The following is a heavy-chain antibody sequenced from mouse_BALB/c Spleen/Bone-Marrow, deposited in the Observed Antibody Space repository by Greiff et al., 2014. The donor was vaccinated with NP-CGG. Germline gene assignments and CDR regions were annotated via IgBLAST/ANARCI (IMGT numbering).Heavy chain of an antibody. CDR1: GFTFSDYY. D-gene: IGHD2-14*01. V-gene: IGHV5-4*02. CDR2: ISDGGICI. CDR3: ARDRGVQGYAMDY. Sequence: EVMLVESGGGLVKPGGSLKLSCAASGFTFSDYYMYWVRQTPEKRLEWVATISDGGICIYYPDNVRGRFTISRDNAKNNLYLQMSSLKSEDAAMYYCARDRGVQGYAMDYWGQGTSVTVSS. J-gene: IGHJ4*01.